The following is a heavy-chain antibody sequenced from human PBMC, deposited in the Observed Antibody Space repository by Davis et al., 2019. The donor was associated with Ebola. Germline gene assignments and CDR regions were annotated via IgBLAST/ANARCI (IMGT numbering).Heavy chain of an antibody. V-gene: IGHV3-21*01. Sequence: GGSLRLSCAASGFTFNSYRMNWVRQAPGTGLAWVSSISSSSSYIYYADSVKGRFTISRDNAKNSLYLQMNSLRAEDTAVYYCARVHYDILTGYADYWGQGTLVTVSS. CDR1: GFTFNSYR. CDR3: ARVHYDILTGYADY. D-gene: IGHD3-9*01. J-gene: IGHJ4*02. CDR2: ISSSSSYI.